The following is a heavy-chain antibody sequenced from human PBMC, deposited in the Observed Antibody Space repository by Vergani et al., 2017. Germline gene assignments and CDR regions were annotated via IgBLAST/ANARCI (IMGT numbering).Heavy chain of an antibody. CDR2: ISSSSSTI. D-gene: IGHD3-9*01. CDR3: AREPEQVALDDYDILTCYYGHYAFDI. Sequence: EVQLVESGGGLVQPGGSLRLSCAASGFTFSSYSMNWVRQAPGKGLEWVSYISSSSSTIYYADPVKGRFTISRDNAKNSLYLQMNSLRAEDTAVYYCAREPEQVALDDYDILTCYYGHYAFDIWGQGTMVTVSS. V-gene: IGHV3-48*04. CDR1: GFTFSSYS. J-gene: IGHJ3*02.